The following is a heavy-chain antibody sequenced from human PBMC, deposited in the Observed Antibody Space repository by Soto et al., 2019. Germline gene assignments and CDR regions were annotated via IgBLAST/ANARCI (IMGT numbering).Heavy chain of an antibody. Sequence: QVQLQESGPGLVKPSETLSLTCTVSGGSISSYYWSWIRQPPGKGLEWIGYIYYSGSTNYNPSLKSRVTISVDTSKNQFSLKLSSVNDSETAVYYCAREGLTGTIGLYYYSGMDVWGQGTTVTVSS. D-gene: IGHD1-7*01. CDR3: AREGLTGTIGLYYYSGMDV. CDR1: GGSISSYY. CDR2: IYYSGST. J-gene: IGHJ6*02. V-gene: IGHV4-59*01.